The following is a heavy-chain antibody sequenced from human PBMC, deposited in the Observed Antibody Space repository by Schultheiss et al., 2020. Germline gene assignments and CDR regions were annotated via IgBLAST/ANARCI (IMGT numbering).Heavy chain of an antibody. CDR1: GGSISSGSYY. V-gene: IGHV3-11*06. CDR2: ISSSSSYT. J-gene: IGHJ6*03. Sequence: LSLTCTVSGGSISSGSYYWGWIRQPPGKGLEWVSYISSSSSYTNYADSVKGRFTISRDNAKNSLYLQMNSLRDEDTAVYYCARDRRTVTEEYYYYYMDVWGKGTTVTVSS. D-gene: IGHD1-14*01. CDR3: ARDRRTVTEEYYYYYMDV.